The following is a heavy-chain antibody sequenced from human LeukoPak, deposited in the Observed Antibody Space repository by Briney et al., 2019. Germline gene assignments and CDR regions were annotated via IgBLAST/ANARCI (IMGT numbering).Heavy chain of an antibody. CDR3: ARDRGNFDN. CDR2: ITSSSNYI. V-gene: IGHV3-21*01. CDR1: GFTFSIYS. J-gene: IGHJ4*02. Sequence: GESLKISCAASGFTFSIYSMNWVRQAPGKGLEWLSSITSSSNYIYYADSVKGRFTISRDNVQNSLYLQMNSLRAEDTAMYYCARDRGNFDNWGQGTLVTVSS.